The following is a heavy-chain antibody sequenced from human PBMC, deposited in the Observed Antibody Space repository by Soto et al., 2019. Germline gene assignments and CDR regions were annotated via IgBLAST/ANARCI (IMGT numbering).Heavy chain of an antibody. CDR3: ARWLDTAMVILYYYYGMDV. Sequence: GCRRLSCGASGFTFSSYSMNWVGQAPGNGLEWVSSISSSSSYIYYADSVKGRFTISRDNAKNSLYLQMNSLRAEDTAVYYCARWLDTAMVILYYYYGMDVWGRGTTVTAP. CDR1: GFTFSSYS. CDR2: ISSSSSYI. J-gene: IGHJ6*02. V-gene: IGHV3-21*01. D-gene: IGHD5-18*01.